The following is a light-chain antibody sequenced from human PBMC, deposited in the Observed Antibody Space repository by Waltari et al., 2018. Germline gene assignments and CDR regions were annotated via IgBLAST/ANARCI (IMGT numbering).Light chain of an antibody. CDR1: SNNIGFYAL. J-gene: IGLJ1*01. Sequence: QSALTQPASVSGSPGQSITISCTGSSNNIGFYALVSWYPQHPGKAPKLIIFDVIKRPSGVSDRFSGSKSGNTASLTISGLQTEDDADYYCCSYSGSGSFPYVFGPGTRVAVL. V-gene: IGLV2-23*02. CDR3: CSYSGSGSFPYV. CDR2: DVI.